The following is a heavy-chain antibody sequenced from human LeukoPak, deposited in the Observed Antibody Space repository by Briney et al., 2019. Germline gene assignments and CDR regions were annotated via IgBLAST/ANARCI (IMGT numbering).Heavy chain of an antibody. V-gene: IGHV4-61*01. CDR1: GGSVSSGSYY. J-gene: IGHJ5*02. D-gene: IGHD4-17*01. CDR3: ARERGSTVTTSGLDP. Sequence: SETLSLTCTVSGGSVSSGSYYWSWIRQPPGKGLEWIGYIYYSGSTNYNPSLKSRVTISVDTSKNQFSLKLSSVTAADTAVYYCARERGSTVTTSGLDPWGQGTLVTVSS. CDR2: IYYSGST.